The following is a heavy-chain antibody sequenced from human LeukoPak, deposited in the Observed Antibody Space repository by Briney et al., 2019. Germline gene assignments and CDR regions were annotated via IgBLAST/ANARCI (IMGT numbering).Heavy chain of an antibody. CDR1: GGSFSGYY. CDR3: ARLPIYGDYYFDY. J-gene: IGHJ4*02. V-gene: IGHV4-34*01. D-gene: IGHD4-17*01. Sequence: SETPSLTCAVYGGSFSGYYRSWIRQPSGKGLEWIGEINHSGSTNYNPSLKSRVTISVDTSKNQFSLKLSSVTAADTAVYYCARLPIYGDYYFDYWGQGTLVTVSP. CDR2: INHSGST.